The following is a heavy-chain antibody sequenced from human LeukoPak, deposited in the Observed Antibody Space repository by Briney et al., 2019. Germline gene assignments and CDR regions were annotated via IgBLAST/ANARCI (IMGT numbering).Heavy chain of an antibody. J-gene: IGHJ4*02. D-gene: IGHD5-12*01. CDR2: IYHSGST. CDR3: AKLPTALRGIDY. CDR1: GYSISSGYY. Sequence: SETLSLTCAVSGYSISSGYYWGWIRQPPGKGLEWIGSIYHSGSTYYNPSLKSRVTISVDTSKNQFSLKLSSVTAADTAVFYCAKLPTALRGIDYWGQGTPVTVSS. V-gene: IGHV4-38-2*01.